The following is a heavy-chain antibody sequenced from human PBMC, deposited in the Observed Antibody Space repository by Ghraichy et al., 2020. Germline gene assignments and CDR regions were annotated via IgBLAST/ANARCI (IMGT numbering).Heavy chain of an antibody. V-gene: IGHV1-69*05. Sequence: SVKVSCKASGGTFSSYAISWVRQAPGQGLEWMGGIIPIFGTANYAQKFQGRVTITTDESTSTAYMELSSLRSEDTAVYYCARGDINVNWFDPWGQGTLVTVSS. J-gene: IGHJ5*02. CDR2: IIPIFGTA. CDR3: ARGDINVNWFDP. CDR1: GGTFSSYA.